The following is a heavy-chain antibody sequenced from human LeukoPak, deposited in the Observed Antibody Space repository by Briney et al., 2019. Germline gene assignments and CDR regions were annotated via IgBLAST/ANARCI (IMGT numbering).Heavy chain of an antibody. V-gene: IGHV4-4*07. CDR2: IYTSGST. CDR1: GGSISSYY. D-gene: IGHD3-22*01. J-gene: IGHJ4*02. Sequence: SGPGLVQPSGTLSLTCTVSGGSISSYYWSWIRQPAGKGLEWIGRIYTSGSTNYNPSLRSRVTMSVDTSKNQFSLKLSSVTAADTAVYYCARDFDYYYDSSGYPDWGQGTLVTVSS. CDR3: ARDFDYYYDSSGYPD.